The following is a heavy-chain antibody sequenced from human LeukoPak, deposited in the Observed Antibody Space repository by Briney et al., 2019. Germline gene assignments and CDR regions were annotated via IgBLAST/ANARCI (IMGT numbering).Heavy chain of an antibody. CDR1: GFTFSSYA. D-gene: IGHD2-21*02. J-gene: IGHJ4*02. V-gene: IGHV3-23*01. Sequence: PGGSLRLSSAASGFTFSSYAMSWVRQAPGKGLEWVSAISGSGGSTYYADSVKGRFTISRDNSKNTLYLQMNSLRAEDTAVYYCAKDIVVVTAPYYFDYWGQGTLVTVSS. CDR3: AKDIVVVTAPYYFDY. CDR2: ISGSGGST.